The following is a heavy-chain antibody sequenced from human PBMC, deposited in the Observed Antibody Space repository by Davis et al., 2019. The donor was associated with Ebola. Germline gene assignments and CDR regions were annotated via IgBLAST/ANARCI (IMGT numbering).Heavy chain of an antibody. CDR1: GFTFDDYA. Sequence: SLKISCAASGFTFDDYAMHWVRQAPGKGLEWVPGISWNSGSIGYADSVKGRFTISRDNAKNSLYLQMNSLRAEDTALYYCAKDIAARPRYYYYYYGMDVWGQGTTATVSS. CDR3: AKDIAARPRYYYYYYGMDV. J-gene: IGHJ6*02. D-gene: IGHD6-6*01. V-gene: IGHV3-9*01. CDR2: ISWNSGSI.